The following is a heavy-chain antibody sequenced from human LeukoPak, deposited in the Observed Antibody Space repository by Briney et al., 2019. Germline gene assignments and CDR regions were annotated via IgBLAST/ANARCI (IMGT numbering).Heavy chain of an antibody. CDR3: ARGRTRPIDY. D-gene: IGHD1-14*01. V-gene: IGHV4-34*01. Sequence: PSETLSLTCTVSGGAISSYYWSWIRQPAGKGLEWIGEINHSGSTNYNPSLKSRVTISVDTSKNQFSLKLSSVTAADTAVYYCARGRTRPIDYWGQGTLVTVSS. CDR2: INHSGST. CDR1: GGAISSYY. J-gene: IGHJ4*02.